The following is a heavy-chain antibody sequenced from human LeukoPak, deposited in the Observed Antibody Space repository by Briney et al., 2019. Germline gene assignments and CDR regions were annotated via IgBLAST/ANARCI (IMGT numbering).Heavy chain of an antibody. CDR3: ARGLFRDFLTRCAISRPIDH. V-gene: IGHV4-34*01. Sequence: SETLSLTCAAYGGSFSQYALSWIRQPPGKGLEWIGEIHHRGTTNYNPSLKSGLIISVDTSNNQSSLNQSSVTAADTAVYYCARGLFRDFLTRCAISRPIDHWGQGGLVTVSS. J-gene: IGHJ5*02. D-gene: IGHD2-21*02. CDR1: GGSFSQYA. CDR2: IHHRGTT.